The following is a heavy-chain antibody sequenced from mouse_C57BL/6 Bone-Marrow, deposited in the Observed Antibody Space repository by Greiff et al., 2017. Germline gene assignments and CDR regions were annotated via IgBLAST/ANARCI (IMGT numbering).Heavy chain of an antibody. J-gene: IGHJ4*01. V-gene: IGHV1-64*01. D-gene: IGHD2-1*01. CDR2: IHPNSGST. CDR3: ARCYGNYYLYAMDY. CDR1: GYTFTSYW. Sequence: QVQLQQPGAELVKPGASVKLSCKASGYTFTSYWMHWVKQRPGQGLEWIGMIHPNSGSTNYNEKFKSKATLTVDKSSSTAYMQLSSLTSEDSAVYYCARCYGNYYLYAMDYWGQGTSVTVSS.